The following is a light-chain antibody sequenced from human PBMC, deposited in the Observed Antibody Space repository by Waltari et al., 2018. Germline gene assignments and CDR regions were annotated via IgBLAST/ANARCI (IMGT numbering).Light chain of an antibody. CDR1: QSVSSY. V-gene: IGKV3-11*01. CDR2: DAS. CDR3: LQRSSWPWT. J-gene: IGKJ1*01. Sequence: EIVLTQSPATLFLSPGERATLSCRSSQSVSSYLAWYQQKVGQAPRLLIYDASNRATGIPARFSGSGSGTDFTFTISSLEPEDFAVYYCLQRSSWPWTFGQGTKVEIK.